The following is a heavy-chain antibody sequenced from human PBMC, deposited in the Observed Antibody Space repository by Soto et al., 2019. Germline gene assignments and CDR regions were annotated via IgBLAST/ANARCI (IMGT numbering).Heavy chain of an antibody. CDR1: GGSISSGDYY. V-gene: IGHV4-30-4*01. D-gene: IGHD4-17*01. J-gene: IGHJ4*02. CDR3: ARDAPSYGDSQTAIDY. CDR2: IYYSGST. Sequence: QVQLQESGPGLVKPSQTLSLTCTVSGGSISSGDYYWSWIRQPPGKGLEWIGYIYYSGSTYYNPSTKSRVTISVDTSKNQFSLKPSSVTAAHTAVYYCARDAPSYGDSQTAIDYCGQGTLVTVSS.